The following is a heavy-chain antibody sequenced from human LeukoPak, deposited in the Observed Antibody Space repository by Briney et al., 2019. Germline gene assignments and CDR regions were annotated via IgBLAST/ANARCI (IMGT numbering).Heavy chain of an antibody. V-gene: IGHV1-46*01. CDR1: GYTFTSYY. CDR2: INPSGGST. D-gene: IGHD4-23*01. CDR3: ARGRTVVRGENWFDP. J-gene: IGHJ5*02. Sequence: GASVKVSCKASGYTFTSYYMHWVRQAPGQGLEWMGIINPSGGSTSYAQKFQGRVTMTRDMSTSTVYMGLSSLRSEDTAVYYCARGRTVVRGENWFDPWGQGTLVTVSS.